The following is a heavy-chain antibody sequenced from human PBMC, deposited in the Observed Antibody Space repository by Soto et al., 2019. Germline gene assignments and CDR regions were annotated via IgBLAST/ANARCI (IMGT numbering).Heavy chain of an antibody. CDR1: GFTFSSYA. J-gene: IGHJ4*02. CDR3: AKDLGITMVRGVIRGTFDY. Sequence: GGSLRLSCAASGFTFSSYAMSWVRQAPGKGLEWVSAISGSGGSTYYADSVKGRFTISRDNSKNTLYLQMNSLRAEDTAVYYCAKDLGITMVRGVIRGTFDYWGQGTLVTV. CDR2: ISGSGGST. V-gene: IGHV3-23*01. D-gene: IGHD3-10*01.